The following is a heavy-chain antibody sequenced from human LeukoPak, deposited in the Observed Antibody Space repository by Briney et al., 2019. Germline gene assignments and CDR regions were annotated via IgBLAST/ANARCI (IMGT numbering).Heavy chain of an antibody. CDR1: GFTFSSYT. CDR3: ARVIGSCGYTRCYSHSDY. D-gene: IGHD2-2*01. J-gene: IGHJ4*02. V-gene: IGHV3-21*01. CDR2: ISSTSSYI. Sequence: GGSLRLSCAASGFTFSSYTINCIRQAPGKGLDWVSSISSTSSYIYYADSVKGRFTISRDNAKNSLYLQMNSLRAEDTAVYYCARVIGSCGYTRCYSHSDYWGRGTLVTVSS.